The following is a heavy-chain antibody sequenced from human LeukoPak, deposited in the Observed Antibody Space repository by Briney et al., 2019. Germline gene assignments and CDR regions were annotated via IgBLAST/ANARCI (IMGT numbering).Heavy chain of an antibody. Sequence: GGSLRPSCSASGFTFSSYAMSSVRQAPGKGLEWVSTIRSSGGTTYYADSVKGRFTISRDNSMNTLYLQMNSLRAEDTAIYYYAKGITSLTTTCYCWGQGTLVTVSS. J-gene: IGHJ4*02. V-gene: IGHV3-23*01. CDR1: GFTFSSYA. CDR3: AKGITSLTTTCYC. CDR2: IRSSGGTT. D-gene: IGHD4-11*01.